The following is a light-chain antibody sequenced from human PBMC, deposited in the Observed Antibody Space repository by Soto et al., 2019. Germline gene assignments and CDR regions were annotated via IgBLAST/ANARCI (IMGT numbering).Light chain of an antibody. J-gene: IGKJ5*01. V-gene: IGKV3-11*01. CDR2: DVS. CDR3: QQRSNWPPIT. CDR1: QSVSSY. Sequence: EIVLTQSPATLSLSPGERATLSCRASQSVSSYLAWYQQKPGQAPRLLVYDVSNRATGIPARFSGGGSGTDFTLTISNLEPEDFAVYYCQQRSNWPPITFGQGTRLEIK.